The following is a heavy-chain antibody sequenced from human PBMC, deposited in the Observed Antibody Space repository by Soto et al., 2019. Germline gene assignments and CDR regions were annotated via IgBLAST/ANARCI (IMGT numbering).Heavy chain of an antibody. CDR2: IYSSGST. Sequence: QVQLQESGPGLVKPSQTLSLTCTVSGGSISSGGYYWSWIRQHPGKGLEWIGYIYSSGSTYYHPSLRGRVSSSVDTYNIQFSLRLSSVAAAGTAVYYCAGRIAAVGTDWYFGLWGRGTLGTASS. CDR3: AGRIAAVGTDWYFGL. CDR1: GGSISSGGYY. V-gene: IGHV4-31*03. J-gene: IGHJ2*01. D-gene: IGHD6-13*01.